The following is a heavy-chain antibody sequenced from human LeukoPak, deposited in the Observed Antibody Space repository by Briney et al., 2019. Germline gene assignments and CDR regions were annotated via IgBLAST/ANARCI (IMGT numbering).Heavy chain of an antibody. CDR2: IKQDGSEK. D-gene: IGHD6-13*01. V-gene: IGHV3-7*03. J-gene: IGHJ4*02. Sequence: GGSLRLSCAVSGFTLSSYWLSWVRQAAGKGLEWVANIKQDGSEKYYVDSVKGRFTISRDNAKNSLYLQMNSLRAEDTALYYCARVLGSIAAAGNNYWGQGTLVTVSS. CDR3: ARVLGSIAAAGNNY. CDR1: GFTLSSYW.